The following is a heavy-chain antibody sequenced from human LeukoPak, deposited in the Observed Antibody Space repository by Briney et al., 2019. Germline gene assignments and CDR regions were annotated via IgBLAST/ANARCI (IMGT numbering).Heavy chain of an antibody. V-gene: IGHV3-20*04. CDR3: ARDLRIQLWTAFDY. Sequence: GGSLRLSCAASGFTFDDYGMSWVRQAPGKGLEWVSGINWNGGGTGYADSVKGRFTISRDNAKNFLYLQMNSLRAEDTALYYCARDLRIQLWTAFDYWGQGTLVTVSS. CDR1: GFTFDDYG. J-gene: IGHJ4*02. D-gene: IGHD5-18*01. CDR2: INWNGGGT.